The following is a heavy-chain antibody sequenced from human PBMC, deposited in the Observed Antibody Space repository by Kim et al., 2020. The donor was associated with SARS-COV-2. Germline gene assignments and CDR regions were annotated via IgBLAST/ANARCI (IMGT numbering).Heavy chain of an antibody. J-gene: IGHJ3*02. V-gene: IGHV3-7*03. CDR3: ARDKAGSMDAIDI. Sequence: YVDSVKGRFTISRDSAKNSLYLQMNSLGAEDTAVYYCARDKAGSMDAIDIWGQGTMVTVSS. D-gene: IGHD6-13*01.